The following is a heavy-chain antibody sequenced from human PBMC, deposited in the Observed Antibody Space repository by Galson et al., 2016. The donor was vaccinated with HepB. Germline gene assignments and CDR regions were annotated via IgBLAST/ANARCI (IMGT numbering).Heavy chain of an antibody. V-gene: IGHV4-30-4*01. J-gene: IGHJ4*02. CDR3: ARMYYNFLTGYYRYYFDF. CDR1: GGSIRGGDYY. D-gene: IGHD3-9*01. Sequence: TLSLTCTVSGGSIRGGDYYWSWIRQPPGKGLEWIGFIHDSGSTYYNPTLNSRLTISVDRAKNQFSLKLSSVTVADTAVYHCARMYYNFLTGYYRYYFDFWGQGTLVTVSS. CDR2: IHDSGST.